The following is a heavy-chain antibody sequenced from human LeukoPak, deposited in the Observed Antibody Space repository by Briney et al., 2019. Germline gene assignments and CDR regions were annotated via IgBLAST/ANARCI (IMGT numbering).Heavy chain of an antibody. J-gene: IGHJ6*02. CDR2: IKQDGSEK. CDR3: ARAHSRYFDWLLYYYYGMDV. Sequence: PGGSLRLSCAASGFTFSSYAMSWIRQAPGKGLEWVANIKQDGSEKYYVDSVKGRFTISRDNAESSLYLQMNSLRAEDTAVYYCARAHSRYFDWLLYYYYGMDVWGQGTTVTVSS. D-gene: IGHD3-9*01. V-gene: IGHV3-7*03. CDR1: GFTFSSYA.